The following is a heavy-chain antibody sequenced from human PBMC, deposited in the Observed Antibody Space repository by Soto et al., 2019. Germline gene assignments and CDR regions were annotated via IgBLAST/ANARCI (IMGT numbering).Heavy chain of an antibody. Sequence: QVQLVQSGAEVKKHGSSVQVSCKASGGTFSSYAISWVRQAPVQGLEWMGGIIPIFGTANYAQKFQGRVTITADESTSTAYMELSSLRSEDPAVYYCARSYVDTAPLVYWGQGPLVTVSS. V-gene: IGHV1-69*01. D-gene: IGHD5-18*01. CDR2: IIPIFGTA. J-gene: IGHJ4*02. CDR1: GGTFSSYA. CDR3: ARSYVDTAPLVY.